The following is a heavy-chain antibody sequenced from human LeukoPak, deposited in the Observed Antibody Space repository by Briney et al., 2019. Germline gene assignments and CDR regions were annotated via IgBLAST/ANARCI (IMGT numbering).Heavy chain of an antibody. V-gene: IGHV5-51*01. D-gene: IGHD3-22*01. Sequence: GESLKISCKGSGYSFTNYWIGWVRQMPGKGLEWMGIIYPGDSDTRYSPSFQGQVTISADKSISTAYLQWSSLKTSDTAIYYCAREPDRSGYSFDYWGQGTLVTVSS. CDR2: IYPGDSDT. CDR3: AREPDRSGYSFDY. J-gene: IGHJ4*02. CDR1: GYSFTNYW.